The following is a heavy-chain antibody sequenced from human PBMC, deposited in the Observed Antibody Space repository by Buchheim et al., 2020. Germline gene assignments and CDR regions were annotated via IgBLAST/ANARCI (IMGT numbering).Heavy chain of an antibody. CDR2: INHSGST. Sequence: QVQLQQWGAGLLKPSETLSLTCAVYGGSFSGYYWSWIRQPPGKGLEWIGEINHSGSTNYNPSLKSRVTISVDTSKNQVSLKLSPVTAADTAVYYCARGYSSGWWHYYFDYWGQGTL. V-gene: IGHV4-34*01. CDR3: ARGYSSGWWHYYFDY. J-gene: IGHJ4*02. CDR1: GGSFSGYY. D-gene: IGHD6-19*01.